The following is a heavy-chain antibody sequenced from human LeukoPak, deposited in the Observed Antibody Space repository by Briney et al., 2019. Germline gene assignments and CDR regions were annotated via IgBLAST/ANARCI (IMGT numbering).Heavy chain of an antibody. CDR2: ISGSGGST. Sequence: GGSLRLSCAASGFTFSSYAMSWVRQAPGKGLEWASAISGSGGSTYYADSVKGRFTISRDNSKNTLYLQMNSLRAEDTAVYYCAKDYPITIRGVGATPLDYWGQGTLVIVSS. J-gene: IGHJ4*02. CDR1: GFTFSSYA. D-gene: IGHD1-26*01. CDR3: AKDYPITIRGVGATPLDY. V-gene: IGHV3-23*01.